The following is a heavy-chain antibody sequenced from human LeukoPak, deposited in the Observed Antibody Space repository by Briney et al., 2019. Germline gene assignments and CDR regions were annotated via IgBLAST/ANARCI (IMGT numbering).Heavy chain of an antibody. V-gene: IGHV3-15*01. CDR3: TTDPGNYEIF. J-gene: IGHJ4*02. CDR1: GLTFTNAW. CDR2: IKSKTDGGTV. D-gene: IGHD4-11*01. Sequence: GGSLRLSCAASGLTFTNAWMSWVRQAPGKGLEWVGRIKSKTDGGTVDYAPPVKGRFTISRDDSRNTLSLEMNCLTTEDTAVYYCTTDPGNYEIFWGQGTLVSVSS.